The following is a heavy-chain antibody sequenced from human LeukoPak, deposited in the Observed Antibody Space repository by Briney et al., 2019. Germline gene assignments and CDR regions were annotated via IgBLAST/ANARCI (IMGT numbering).Heavy chain of an antibody. J-gene: IGHJ4*02. CDR1: GGSISSSSYY. V-gene: IGHV4-39*07. CDR2: IYYSGST. D-gene: IGHD6-13*01. CDR3: ARLRSWQLGVDS. Sequence: NTSETLSLTCTVSGGSISSSSYYWGWIRQPPGKGLEWIGSIYYSGSTYYNPSLKSRVTILIYTSKNQFSLRLTSVTAADTAVYYCARLRSWQLGVDSWGQGTLVTVSS.